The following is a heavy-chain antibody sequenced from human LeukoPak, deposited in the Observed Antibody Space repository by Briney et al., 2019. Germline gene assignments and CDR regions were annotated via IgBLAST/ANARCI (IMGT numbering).Heavy chain of an antibody. Sequence: SETLSLTCTVSGGSISSYYWSWIRQPPGKGLEWIGYIYTSGSTNYNPSLKSRVTISVDTSKNQFSLKLSSVTAADTAVYYCARDTGYYYYYYGMDVWGQGTTVTVSS. CDR2: IYTSGST. CDR1: GGSISSYY. D-gene: IGHD3-10*01. J-gene: IGHJ6*02. CDR3: ARDTGYYYYYYGMDV. V-gene: IGHV4-4*09.